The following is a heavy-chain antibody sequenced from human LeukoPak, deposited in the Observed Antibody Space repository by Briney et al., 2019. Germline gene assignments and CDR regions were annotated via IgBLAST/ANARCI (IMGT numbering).Heavy chain of an antibody. D-gene: IGHD4-11*01. CDR1: GGTFSSYA. Sequence: ASVKVSCKASGGTFSSYAISWGRQAPGQGLEWRGGIIPIFGTANYAQKFQGRVTITTDESTSTAYMELSSLRSEDTAVYYCASTDYSNYGVWSDGGYFDYWGQGTLVTVSS. V-gene: IGHV1-69*05. J-gene: IGHJ4*02. CDR2: IIPIFGTA. CDR3: ASTDYSNYGVWSDGGYFDY.